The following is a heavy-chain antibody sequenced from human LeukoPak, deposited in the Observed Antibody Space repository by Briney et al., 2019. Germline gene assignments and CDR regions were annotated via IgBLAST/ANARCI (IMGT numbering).Heavy chain of an antibody. CDR1: GFTFSSYW. CDR3: ARANSLGY. V-gene: IGHV3-7*01. Sequence: GGSLRLSCAASGFTFSSYWMSWVRQAPGKGLEWVANVKHDGSEKYYVDSVKGRFTISRDNAKGSLYLQMNSLRAQDTAVYYCARANSLGYWGQGTLVTVSS. J-gene: IGHJ4*02. D-gene: IGHD2/OR15-2a*01. CDR2: VKHDGSEK.